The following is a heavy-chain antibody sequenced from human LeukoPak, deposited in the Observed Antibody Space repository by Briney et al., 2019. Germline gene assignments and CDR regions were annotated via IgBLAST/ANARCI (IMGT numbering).Heavy chain of an antibody. V-gene: IGHV3-23*01. CDR3: ARNEYSSSGSGQVDV. Sequence: GGSLRLSCAASGFTFSSYAMSWVRQAPGKGLEWVSGISGGGISTYYADSVKGRFTISRDNAKNTLYLQMNSLRAEDTAVYYCARNEYSSSGSGQVDVWGQGTTVTVSS. CDR1: GFTFSSYA. J-gene: IGHJ6*02. D-gene: IGHD5-18*01. CDR2: ISGGGIST.